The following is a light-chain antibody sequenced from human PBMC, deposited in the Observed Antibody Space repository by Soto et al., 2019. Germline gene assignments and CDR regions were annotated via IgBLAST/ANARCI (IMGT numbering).Light chain of an antibody. CDR2: LNSDGRH. CDR3: QTWGTGILV. CDR1: SRHSSYA. V-gene: IGLV4-69*01. Sequence: QPVLTQSPSASASLGVSVKLTCTLSSRHSSYAIAWHQQQPEKGPRYLMKLNSDGRHTKGDGIPDRFSGSSSGTERYLTISSLQSEDEADYYCQTWGTGILVFGGGTKVTVL. J-gene: IGLJ2*01.